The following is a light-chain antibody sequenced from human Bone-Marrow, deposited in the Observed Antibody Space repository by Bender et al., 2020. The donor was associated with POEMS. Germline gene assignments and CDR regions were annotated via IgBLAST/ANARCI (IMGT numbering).Light chain of an antibody. J-gene: IGLJ2*01. V-gene: IGLV1-44*01. CDR3: QSYDSSLSESGV. CDR1: SSNIGAHA. CDR2: SSH. Sequence: QSVLTQPPSASGTPGQRVTISCSGGSSNIGAHAVNWYQHLPGTAPKLLIYSSHRRPSEVPDRFSGSRSGNTASLTVTWLQAEDEAVYYCQSYDSSLSESGVFGGGTKLTVL.